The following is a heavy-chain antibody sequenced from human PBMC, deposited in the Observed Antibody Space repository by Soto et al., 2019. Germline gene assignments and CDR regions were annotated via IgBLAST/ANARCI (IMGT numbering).Heavy chain of an antibody. CDR1: GYTFTSYD. CDR2: MNPNSGNT. J-gene: IGHJ6*03. V-gene: IGHV1-8*01. D-gene: IGHD2-15*01. Sequence: ASVKVSCKASGYTFTSYDINWVRQATGQGLEWMGWMNPNSGNTGYAQKFQGRVTMTRNTSISTAYMELSSLRSEDTAVYYCARGRGCSGGSCYYYYYYMDVWGKGTTVTVSS. CDR3: ARGRGCSGGSCYYYYYYMDV.